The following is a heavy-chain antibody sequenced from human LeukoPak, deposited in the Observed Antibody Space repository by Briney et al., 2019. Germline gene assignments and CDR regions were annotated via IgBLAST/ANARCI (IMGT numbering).Heavy chain of an antibody. J-gene: IGHJ4*02. D-gene: IGHD7-27*01. CDR2: MSPNNGNT. CDR3: ASNPPRTGDFNY. CDR1: GYTFTNYD. Sequence: VSVKVSCKTSGYTFTNYDINWVRQATGQGLEWMGWMSPNNGNTGYAQKFQGRVTMTRDTSINTAYMELSSLRSEDTAVYYCASNPPRTGDFNYWGQGALVTVSS. V-gene: IGHV1-8*01.